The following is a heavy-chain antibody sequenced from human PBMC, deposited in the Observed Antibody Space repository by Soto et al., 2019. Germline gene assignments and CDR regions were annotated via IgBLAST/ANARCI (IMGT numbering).Heavy chain of an antibody. J-gene: IGHJ5*02. CDR2: VHYSGAT. CDR3: AREGSHSAYNFAIGIQLWSFDR. Sequence: SETLSLTCTVSGGSIDGYFWTWVRQPPGEGLEWIGNVHYSGATRFKSSFKSRLDMSVDTSKNQISLNLTSVTAADMAVYYCAREGSHSAYNFAIGIQLWSFDRWGQGLPVT. D-gene: IGHD1-1*01. CDR1: GGSIDGYF. V-gene: IGHV4-59*12.